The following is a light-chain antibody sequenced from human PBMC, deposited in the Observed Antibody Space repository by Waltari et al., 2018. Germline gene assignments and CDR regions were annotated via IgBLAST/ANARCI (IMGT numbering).Light chain of an antibody. CDR1: QSIGRS. J-gene: IGKJ1*01. CDR2: DIS. V-gene: IGKV3-20*01. CDR3: QKYERLPAT. Sequence: EIVLTQSPGTLSLSLGDRATLSCRASQSIGRSVVWYQQRPGQAPRLLLYDISTRATGIPDRFSGSGYGTDFSLTISRLEPEDFAVYYCQKYERLPATFGQGTTVEIK.